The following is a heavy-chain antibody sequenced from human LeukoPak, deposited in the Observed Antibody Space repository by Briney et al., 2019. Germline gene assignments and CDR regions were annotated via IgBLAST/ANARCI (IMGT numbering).Heavy chain of an antibody. CDR1: GISFRNYA. J-gene: IGHJ4*02. V-gene: IGHV3-23*01. D-gene: IGHD3-10*01. CDR2: LRGNDET. CDR3: ARASWVSDPDAVR. Sequence: GGSLRLSCVASGISFRNYAMSWVRQAQARGPEWVSSLRGNDETFYAASVKGRFTLSRDDSRNTVFLQLNNLRVEDTAIYYCARASWVSDPDAVRWGQGTQVAVSS.